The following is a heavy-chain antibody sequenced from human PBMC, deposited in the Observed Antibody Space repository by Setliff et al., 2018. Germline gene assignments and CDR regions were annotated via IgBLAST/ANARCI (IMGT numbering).Heavy chain of an antibody. Sequence: GGSLRLSCAASGFSFSVFAMSWVRQAPGRGLEWVSAISGPGGSTYYADSVKGRFTISRDNSKNTLYLQMNSLRAEDTAVYFCAKDRAIVATISRLWGQGTLVTVSS. CDR3: AKDRAIVATISRL. J-gene: IGHJ4*02. D-gene: IGHD5-12*01. CDR2: ISGPGGST. CDR1: GFSFSVFA. V-gene: IGHV3-23*01.